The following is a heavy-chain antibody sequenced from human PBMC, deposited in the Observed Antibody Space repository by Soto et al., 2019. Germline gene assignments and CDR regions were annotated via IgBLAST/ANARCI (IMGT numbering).Heavy chain of an antibody. Sequence: QVQLVQSGAEVKKPGSSVKVSCKASGGTFSSYSISWVRQAPGQGLEWMGRIIPILAVTNYAQTFQGRVTIIADISTNTVYMELSSLRSEDTAVYFCARAVRRTTKWDGYTSPDVWGQGTTVSASS. J-gene: IGHJ6*02. D-gene: IGHD1-26*01. CDR3: ARAVRRTTKWDGYTSPDV. V-gene: IGHV1-69*04. CDR2: IIPILAVT. CDR1: GGTFSSYS.